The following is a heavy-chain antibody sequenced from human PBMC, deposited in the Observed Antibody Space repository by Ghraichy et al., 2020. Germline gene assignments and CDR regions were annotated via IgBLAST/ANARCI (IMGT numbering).Heavy chain of an antibody. D-gene: IGHD6-6*01. CDR3: ARAARASSSCCDAFDI. Sequence: GESLNISCEASGYSFISYWIGWVRQMPGKGPEWMGVIYPADSDTKYSPSFEGQVTISADRSFTTAFLQWSSLKASDTGMYYCARAARASSSCCDAFDIWGQGTMVTVSS. CDR2: IYPADSDT. J-gene: IGHJ3*02. CDR1: GYSFISYW. V-gene: IGHV5-51*01.